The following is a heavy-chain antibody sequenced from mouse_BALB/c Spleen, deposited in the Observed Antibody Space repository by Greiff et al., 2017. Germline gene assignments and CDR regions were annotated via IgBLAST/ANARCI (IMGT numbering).Heavy chain of an antibody. D-gene: IGHD2-4*01. V-gene: IGHV1S135*01. CDR3: ARGDYDYDNYAMDY. CDR1: GYAFTSYN. CDR2: IDPYNGGT. Sequence: EVQLVESGPELVKPGASVKVSCKASGYAFTSYNMYWVKQSHGKSLEWIGYIDPYNGGTSYNQKFKGKATLTVDKSSSTAYMHLNSLTSEDSAVYYCARGDYDYDNYAMDYWGQGTSVTVSS. J-gene: IGHJ4*01.